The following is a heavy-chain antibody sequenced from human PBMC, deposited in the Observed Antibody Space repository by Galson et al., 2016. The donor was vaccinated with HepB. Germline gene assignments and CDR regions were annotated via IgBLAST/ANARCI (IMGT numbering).Heavy chain of an antibody. CDR2: ISRNSDSV. D-gene: IGHD4-23*01. J-gene: IGHJ2*01. CDR1: GFTFADHA. Sequence: SLRLSCAASGFTFADHAMHWVRQAPGKGLEWVSSISRNSDSVVYADSVKGRFTISRDDAKNTLYLQMNSLRPEDTALYYCAKDKAGGNSDDYWYFDLWGRGTLVTVSS. CDR3: AKDKAGGNSDDYWYFDL. V-gene: IGHV3-9*01.